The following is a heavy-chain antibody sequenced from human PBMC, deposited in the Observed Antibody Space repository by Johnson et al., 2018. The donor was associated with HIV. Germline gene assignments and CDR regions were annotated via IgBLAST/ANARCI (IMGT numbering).Heavy chain of an antibody. CDR1: GFTVSSNY. D-gene: IGHD4-11*01. J-gene: IGHJ3*02. V-gene: IGHV3-30-3*01. CDR3: ARGGLYIQFLAFDAFDI. CDR2: ISHDGSNK. Sequence: HVQLVESGGGLIQPGGSLRLSCAASGFTVSSNYMSWVRQAPGKGLEWVAVISHDGSNKYYADSVKGRFTISRDNSKNTLYLQMNSLRPEDTAVYFCARGGLYIQFLAFDAFDIWGQGTMVTVSS.